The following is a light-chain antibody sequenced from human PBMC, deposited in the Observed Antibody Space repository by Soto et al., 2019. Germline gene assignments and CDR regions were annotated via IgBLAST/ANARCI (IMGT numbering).Light chain of an antibody. CDR1: QSVSSSY. J-gene: IGKJ1*01. V-gene: IGKV3-20*01. CDR2: GAS. CDR3: QQYGSSSWT. Sequence: EIVLTQSPGTLSLSPGERATLSCRASQSVSSSYLAWYQQKPGQAPRLLIYGASSRATGIPDRFSGSVSGTDVTLTSSRLEPEDFAVYYCQQYGSSSWTVGQGTKVEIK.